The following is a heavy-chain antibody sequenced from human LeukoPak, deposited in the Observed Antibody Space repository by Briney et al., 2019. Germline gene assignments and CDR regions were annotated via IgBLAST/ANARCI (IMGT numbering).Heavy chain of an antibody. J-gene: IGHJ2*01. CDR3: ARELISTTWRGNRSYFDL. Sequence: QPGGSLRLSCAASGFTFSSYGMHWVRQAPGKGLEWVAVIWYDGSNKYYADSVKGRFTISRDNSKNTPYLQMNSLRAEDTAVYYCARELISTTWRGNRSYFDLWGRGTLVTVSS. V-gene: IGHV3-33*01. CDR2: IWYDGSNK. CDR1: GFTFSSYG. D-gene: IGHD1-1*01.